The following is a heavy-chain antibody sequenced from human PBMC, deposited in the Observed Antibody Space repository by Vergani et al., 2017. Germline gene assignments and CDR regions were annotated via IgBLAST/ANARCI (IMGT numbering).Heavy chain of an antibody. CDR3: VRTESFILRYFHGAL. J-gene: IGHJ4*02. Sequence: QLHLQESGPGLVKPSETLSLTCTVSGGSITSSSYYWGWIRPPPGKGLEWIGNIYHSGGAYYNPSLKGRVTISVDTSKNQFSLEVTSVTAADTAIYFCVRTESFILRYFHGALWGQGTLVTVSS. CDR1: GGSITSSSYY. V-gene: IGHV4-39*01. D-gene: IGHD3-9*01. CDR2: IYHSGGA.